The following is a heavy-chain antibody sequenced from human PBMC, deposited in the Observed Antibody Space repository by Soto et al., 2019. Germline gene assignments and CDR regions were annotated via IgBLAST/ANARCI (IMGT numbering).Heavy chain of an antibody. CDR1: GYTLTELS. CDR2: FDPEDGET. J-gene: IGHJ4*02. CDR3: ARDGYRGYSYGYSFDY. D-gene: IGHD5-18*01. V-gene: IGHV1-24*01. Sequence: ASVKVSCKVSGYTLTELSMHWVRQAPGKGLEWMGGFDPEDGETIYAQKFQGRVTMTENTSTDTAYMELSSLRAEDTAVYYCARDGYRGYSYGYSFDYWGQGTLVTVSS.